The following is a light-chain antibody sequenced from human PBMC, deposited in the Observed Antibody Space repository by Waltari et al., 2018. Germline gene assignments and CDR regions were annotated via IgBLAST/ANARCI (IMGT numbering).Light chain of an antibody. V-gene: IGLV1-44*01. CDR1: SSNIGSNP. J-gene: IGLJ3*02. CDR2: SKN. CDR3: ASWDDSLSGVV. Sequence: QSVLTQPPSASGTPGQRVTISCSGSSSNIGSNPVTWYQQLPGAAPKLLVYSKNQRPAGVPDRFSGSKSGTSASLAISWLQSEDEADYYCASWDDSLSGVVFGGGTKLTVL.